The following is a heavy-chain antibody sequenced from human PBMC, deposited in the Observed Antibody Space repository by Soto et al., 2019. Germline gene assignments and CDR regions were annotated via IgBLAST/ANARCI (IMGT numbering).Heavy chain of an antibody. CDR3: ASGTILRGPGYYYPMDV. V-gene: IGHV4-31*03. D-gene: IGHD3-10*01. Sequence: SETLSLTCTVSGDSVTRSGYFWSWIRQRPGKCLEWIGYIYYSGRAYYNPSLKSRVIISTDTSKNRFSLNLTAVTAADTAVYYCASGTILRGPGYYYPMDVWGQGTTVTVYS. CDR1: GDSVTRSGYF. CDR2: IYYSGRA. J-gene: IGHJ6*02.